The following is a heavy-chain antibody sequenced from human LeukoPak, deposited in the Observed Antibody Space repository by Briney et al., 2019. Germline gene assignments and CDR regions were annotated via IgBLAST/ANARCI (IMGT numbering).Heavy chain of an antibody. CDR1: GYTFSIYA. V-gene: IGHV1-18*01. CDR2: ISAYSGAI. J-gene: IGHJ4*02. D-gene: IGHD2-2*01. CDR3: ARGADCSSTSCKFDY. Sequence: ASVKVSCKASGYTFSIYAVGWVRQAPGQGLEWMGWISAYSGAIDYAQKLQDRVTMTIDTSTTTAYMELRSLTSDDTAVYYCARGADCSSTSCKFDYWGQGTLVTVSS.